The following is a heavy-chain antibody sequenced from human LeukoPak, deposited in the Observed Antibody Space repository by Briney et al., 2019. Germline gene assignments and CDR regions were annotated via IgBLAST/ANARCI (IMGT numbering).Heavy chain of an antibody. CDR3: ARGPYGGKLFDY. D-gene: IGHD4-23*01. CDR1: GFTFSSYW. J-gene: IGHJ4*02. CDR2: IKQDGSEK. Sequence: PGGSLRLSCAASGFTFSSYWMNWVRQAPGKGLEWVANIKQDGSEKYYVDSVKGRFSISRDNAKNSLFLQMDSLRAEDTAVYYCARGPYGGKLFDYWGQGTLVTVSS. V-gene: IGHV3-7*01.